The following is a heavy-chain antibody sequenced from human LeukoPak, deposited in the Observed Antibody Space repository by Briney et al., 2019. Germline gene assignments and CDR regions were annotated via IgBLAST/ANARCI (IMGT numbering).Heavy chain of an antibody. D-gene: IGHD2-2*01. CDR1: GGSISSYY. V-gene: IGHV4-4*07. J-gene: IGHJ3*02. CDR2: IYTSGST. Sequence: SETLSLTCTVSGGSISSYYWSWIRQPAGKGLEWIGRIYTSGSTNYNPSLKSRVTIPVDTSNNQLSLKVNSVTAADTAMYYCVKSNSRYQPWTLDIWGRGTMVTVSS. CDR3: VKSNSRYQPWTLDI.